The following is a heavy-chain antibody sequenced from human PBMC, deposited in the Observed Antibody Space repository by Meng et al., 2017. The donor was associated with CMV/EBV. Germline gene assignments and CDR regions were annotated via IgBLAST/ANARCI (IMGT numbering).Heavy chain of an antibody. Sequence: QGALVESVAEVKKPGAAVKGSCKASGYTFTGYYMHWVRQAPGQGLEWMGWINPNSGGTNYAQKFQGRVTMTRDTSISTAYMELSRLRSDDTAVYYCARDGSSSATDLIDYWGQGTLVTVSS. CDR2: INPNSGGT. J-gene: IGHJ4*02. CDR1: GYTFTGYY. V-gene: IGHV1-2*02. D-gene: IGHD6-6*01. CDR3: ARDGSSSATDLIDY.